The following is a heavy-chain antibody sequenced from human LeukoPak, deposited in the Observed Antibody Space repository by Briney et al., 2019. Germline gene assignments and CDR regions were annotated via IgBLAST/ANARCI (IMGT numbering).Heavy chain of an antibody. J-gene: IGHJ4*02. V-gene: IGHV3-23*01. Sequence: PGGSLRLSCAASGFTFSSYAMSWVRQAPGKGLEWVSAISGSGGSTYYADSVKGRFTISRDNSKNTLYLQMNSLRAEDTAVYYCAKVQSYYYDSSGYYSFDYWGQGTLVTVSS. D-gene: IGHD3-22*01. CDR1: GFTFSSYA. CDR3: AKVQSYYYDSSGYYSFDY. CDR2: ISGSGGST.